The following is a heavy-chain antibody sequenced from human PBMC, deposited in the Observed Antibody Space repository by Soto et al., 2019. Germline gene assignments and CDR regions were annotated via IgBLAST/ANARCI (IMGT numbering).Heavy chain of an antibody. J-gene: IGHJ5*02. CDR2: IIPIIGII. CDR1: GGTFSTYT. CDR3: AGDPDSHYNDSHAYSYP. D-gene: IGHD3-16*01. V-gene: IGHV1-69*04. Sequence: SVKVSCKASGGTFSTYTITWVRQAPGQGFEWMGRIIPIIGIINYAQKFQGRVTISADKFTGTAYMELTGLRSDDTAAYYCAGDPDSHYNDSHAYSYPWGQGTLVTVSS.